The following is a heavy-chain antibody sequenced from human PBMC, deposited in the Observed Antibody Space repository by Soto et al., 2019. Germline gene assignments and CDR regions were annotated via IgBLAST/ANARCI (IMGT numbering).Heavy chain of an antibody. D-gene: IGHD3-22*01. V-gene: IGHV1-69*01. Sequence: SVKVSCKSSGGPFSGYATGGGRQAPGQGLEWMGGIIPIFGTANYAQKFQGRVTITADESTSTAYMELSSLRSEDTAVYYCARVDSSGYYYYHWGQGTLVTVSS. CDR1: GGPFSGYA. CDR2: IIPIFGTA. J-gene: IGHJ4*02. CDR3: ARVDSSGYYYYH.